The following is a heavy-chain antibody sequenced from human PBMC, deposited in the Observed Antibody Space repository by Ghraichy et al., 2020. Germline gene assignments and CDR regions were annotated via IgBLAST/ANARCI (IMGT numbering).Heavy chain of an antibody. CDR1: GGSVSSGSYY. Sequence: SQTLSLTCTVSGGSVSSGSYYWSWIRQPPGKGLEWIGYIYYSGSTNYNPSLKSRVTISVDTSKNQFSLKLSSVTAADTAVYYCARDGTGRGSGSYLSSYYYYGMDVWGQGTTVTVSS. J-gene: IGHJ6*02. CDR2: IYYSGST. CDR3: ARDGTGRGSGSYLSSYYYYGMDV. D-gene: IGHD3-10*01. V-gene: IGHV4-61*01.